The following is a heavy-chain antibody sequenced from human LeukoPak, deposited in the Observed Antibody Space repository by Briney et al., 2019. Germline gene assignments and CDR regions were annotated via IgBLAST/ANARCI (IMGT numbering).Heavy chain of an antibody. J-gene: IGHJ4*02. Sequence: PGGSLRLSCAAPGFTFSNYAMDWVRQAPGKGLEWVAVISYDGNKKYYADSVKGRFTISRDDSRNTLYLQMSSLRTEDTAVYYCASGDYHDSSGSPTYFDSWGQGTLVTVSS. CDR2: ISYDGNKK. V-gene: IGHV3-30-3*01. CDR3: ASGDYHDSSGSPTYFDS. CDR1: GFTFSNYA. D-gene: IGHD3-22*01.